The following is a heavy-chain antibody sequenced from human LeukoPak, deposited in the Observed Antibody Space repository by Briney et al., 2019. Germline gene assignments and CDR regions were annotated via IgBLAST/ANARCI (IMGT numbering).Heavy chain of an antibody. V-gene: IGHV4-59*08. J-gene: IGHJ3*02. D-gene: IGHD2/OR15-2a*01. Sequence: SETLSLTCTVSGGSISSYYWSWIRQPPGKGLEWIGYIYYSGSTNYNPSLKSRVTISVDTSKNQFSLKLSSVTAADTAVYYCARHGKGVTYFYTFDIWGQGTVVPVSS. CDR1: GGSISSYY. CDR3: ARHGKGVTYFYTFDI. CDR2: IYYSGST.